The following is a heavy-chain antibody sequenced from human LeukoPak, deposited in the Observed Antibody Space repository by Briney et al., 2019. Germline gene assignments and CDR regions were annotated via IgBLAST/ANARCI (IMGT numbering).Heavy chain of an antibody. Sequence: GGSLRLSCAASGFIFTNYFMSWVRQAPGKGLEWISYITSRSSPIYYADSVKGRFTISRDNAKNSLYLQMNSLRDEDTAVYYCVRDQFFSFDYWGQGTLVTVSS. CDR2: ITSRSSPI. D-gene: IGHD3-3*01. CDR1: GFIFTNYF. V-gene: IGHV3-48*02. CDR3: VRDQFFSFDY. J-gene: IGHJ4*02.